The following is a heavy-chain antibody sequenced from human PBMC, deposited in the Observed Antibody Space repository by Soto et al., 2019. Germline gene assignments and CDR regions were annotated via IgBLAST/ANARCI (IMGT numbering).Heavy chain of an antibody. V-gene: IGHV4-59*01. J-gene: IGHJ4*02. CDR2: IYYSGST. CDR1: GGSISSYY. Sequence: SQTLSLTCTVSGGSISSYYWSWIRQPPGKGLEWIGYIYYSGSTNYNPSLKSRVTISVDTSKNQFSLKLSSVTAADTAVYYCARTRYSSGWYGGPYYFDYWGQGTLVTVSS. D-gene: IGHD6-19*01. CDR3: ARTRYSSGWYGGPYYFDY.